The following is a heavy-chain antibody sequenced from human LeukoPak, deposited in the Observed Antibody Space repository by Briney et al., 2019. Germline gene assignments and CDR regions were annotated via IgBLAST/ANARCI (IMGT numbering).Heavy chain of an antibody. J-gene: IGHJ5*02. D-gene: IGHD5-12*01. V-gene: IGHV1-69*04. Sequence: SVKVSCKASRGTFSSYAISWVRQAPGQGLEWMGRIIPILGIANYAQKFQGRVTITADKSTSTAYMELSSLRSEDTAVYYCARGEDIVATIHGFDPWGQGTLVTVSS. CDR2: IIPILGIA. CDR1: RGTFSSYA. CDR3: ARGEDIVATIHGFDP.